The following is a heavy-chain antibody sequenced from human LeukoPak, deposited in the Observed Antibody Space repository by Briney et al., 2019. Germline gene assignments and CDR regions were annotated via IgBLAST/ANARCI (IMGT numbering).Heavy chain of an antibody. CDR3: ARDGFEKSPEKGIAAHKPYYYYMDV. V-gene: IGHV4-59*12. Sequence: SETLSLTCTVSGGSISSYYWSWIRQPPGKGLEWIGYIYYSGSTNYNPSLKSRVAISVDTSKNQFSLKLSSVTAADTAVYYCARDGFEKSPEKGIAAHKPYYYYMDVWGKGTTVTVSS. J-gene: IGHJ6*03. D-gene: IGHD6-13*01. CDR2: IYYSGST. CDR1: GGSISSYY.